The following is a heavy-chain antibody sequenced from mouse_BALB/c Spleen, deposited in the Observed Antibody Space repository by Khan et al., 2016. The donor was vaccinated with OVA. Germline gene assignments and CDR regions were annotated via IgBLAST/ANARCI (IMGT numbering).Heavy chain of an antibody. J-gene: IGHJ3*01. Sequence: EVQLQESGPELVEPGASVKMSCKASGYTFTNYVMHWVKQKPGQGLEWIGYINPYNAGTRYNEKFKGKATLTSDISSTTAYMELSSLTSEDSAVSYWARDASSCDFSFPYWGQGTLVTVSA. CDR1: GYTFTNYV. D-gene: IGHD2-13*01. CDR2: INPYNAGT. V-gene: IGHV1S136*01. CDR3: ARDASSCDFSFPY.